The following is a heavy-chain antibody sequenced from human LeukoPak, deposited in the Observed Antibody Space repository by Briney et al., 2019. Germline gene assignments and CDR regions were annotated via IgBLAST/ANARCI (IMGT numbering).Heavy chain of an antibody. J-gene: IGHJ4*02. D-gene: IGHD3-10*01. CDR2: INPDGGTT. CDR3: ARVRVGAYDFEY. Sequence: PGGPLRLSCAASGFTLGSYWMHWVRQVPGKGLVWVSRINPDGGTTTYVDSVKGRFTISRDNAKNTLYLQMNSLRAEDTAVYYCARVRVGAYDFEYWGQGTLVTVSS. V-gene: IGHV3-74*01. CDR1: GFTLGSYW.